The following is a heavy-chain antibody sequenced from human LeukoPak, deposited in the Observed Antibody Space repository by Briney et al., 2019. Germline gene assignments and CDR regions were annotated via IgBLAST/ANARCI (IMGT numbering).Heavy chain of an antibody. CDR3: ARDRGSGGSCYADY. CDR2: ISSSGSTI. Sequence: GGSLRLSCAASGFTFSSYEMNWVRQAPGKGLEGVSYISSSGSTIYYADSVKGRFTISRDNAKNSLYLQMNSLRAEDTAVYYCARDRGSGGSCYADYWGQGTLVTVSS. J-gene: IGHJ4*02. D-gene: IGHD2-15*01. CDR1: GFTFSSYE. V-gene: IGHV3-48*03.